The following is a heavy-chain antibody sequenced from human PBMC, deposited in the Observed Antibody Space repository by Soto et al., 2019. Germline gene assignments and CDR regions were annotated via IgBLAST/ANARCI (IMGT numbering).Heavy chain of an antibody. CDR2: LNTYGNT. J-gene: IGHJ5*02. CDR3: GRESGETWDYEAS. V-gene: IGHV4-4*07. D-gene: IGHD1-7*01. CDR1: GGSISSYR. Sequence: PSETLSLTXTVSGGSISSYRWSWIRQPAGKGLEWIGRLNTYGNTHYNPSLKSRVTVSVDTSRNQFFLTLRSVTAADSAVYHCGRESGETWDYEASWGQGTPVTVSS.